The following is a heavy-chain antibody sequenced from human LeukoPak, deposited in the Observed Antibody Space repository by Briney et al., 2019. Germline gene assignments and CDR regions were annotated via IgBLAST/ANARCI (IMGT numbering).Heavy chain of an antibody. D-gene: IGHD1-26*01. CDR3: ARSEGSYLYYYYYYMDV. V-gene: IGHV3-53*05. CDR2: IYSGGST. Sequence: GGSLRLSCAASGFTVSSNYMSWVRQAPGKGLEWVSVIYSGGSTYYADSVKGRFTISRDNSRNTLYLQTNGLRAEDTAVYYCARSEGSYLYYYYYYMDVWGKGTTVTVSS. CDR1: GFTVSSNY. J-gene: IGHJ6*03.